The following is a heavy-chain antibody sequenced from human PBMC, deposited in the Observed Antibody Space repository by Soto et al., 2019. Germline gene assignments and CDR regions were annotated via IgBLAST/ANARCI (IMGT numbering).Heavy chain of an antibody. V-gene: IGHV1-18*04. D-gene: IGHD5-12*01. CDR2: ISAYNGNT. CDR1: GYTFTSYG. Sequence: ASVKVSCKASGYTFTSYGISWVRQAPGQGLEWMGWISAYNGNTNYAQKLQGRVTMTTDTSTSTAYMELRSLRSDDTAVYYCARDLGYTWLRWWFDPWGQGTLVTVSS. CDR3: ARDLGYTWLRWWFDP. J-gene: IGHJ5*02.